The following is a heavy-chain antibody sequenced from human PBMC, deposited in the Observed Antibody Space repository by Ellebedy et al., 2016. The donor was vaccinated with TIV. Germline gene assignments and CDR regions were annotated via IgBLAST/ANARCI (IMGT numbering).Heavy chain of an antibody. D-gene: IGHD5-24*01. CDR2: IDQNGGEK. CDR3: VRDGDGYNFDY. CDR1: GFTFSHYY. Sequence: GESLKISCAASGFTFSHYYMTWVRQAPGKGLEWVANIDQNGGEKSYVDPVKGRFTFSRDNTRNTLYLQMNSLRVEDTAVYYCVRDGDGYNFDYWGQGALVTVSS. V-gene: IGHV3-7*01. J-gene: IGHJ4*02.